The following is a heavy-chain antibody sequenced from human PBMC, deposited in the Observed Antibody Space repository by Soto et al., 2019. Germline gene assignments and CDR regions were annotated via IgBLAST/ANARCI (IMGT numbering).Heavy chain of an antibody. CDR3: ARRRSYDFWSGYYTDGSFDY. D-gene: IGHD3-3*01. CDR2: IYYSGST. CDR1: GGSISSSSYY. J-gene: IGHJ4*02. Sequence: SETLSLTCTVSGGSISSSSYYWGWIRQPPEKWLEWIGSIYYSGSTYYNPSLKSRVTISVDTSKDQFSLKLTSVTAADTAVYYCARRRSYDFWSGYYTDGSFDYWGQGALVTVSS. V-gene: IGHV4-39*01.